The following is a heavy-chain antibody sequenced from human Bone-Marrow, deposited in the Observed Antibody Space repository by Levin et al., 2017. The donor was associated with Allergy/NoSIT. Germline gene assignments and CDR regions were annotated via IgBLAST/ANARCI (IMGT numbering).Heavy chain of an antibody. V-gene: IGHV1-46*01. CDR1: TDTFTNNY. D-gene: IGHD3-3*01. CDR3: ARLRRIGAGLLEWLSPFDY. CDR2: INPSRGST. Sequence: GESLKISCKTSTDTFTNNYLHWVRQAPGQGLEWMGLINPSRGSTKYAQKFHGRVAMTADTSTHTIYMELDSLTSEDTAVYYCARLRRIGAGLLEWLSPFDYWGQGSLVTVSS. J-gene: IGHJ4*02.